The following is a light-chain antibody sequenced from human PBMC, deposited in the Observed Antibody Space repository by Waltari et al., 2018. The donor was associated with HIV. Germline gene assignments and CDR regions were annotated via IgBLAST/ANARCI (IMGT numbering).Light chain of an antibody. CDR2: ANN. V-gene: IGLV1-40*01. CDR1: LSTLGARYP. J-gene: IGLJ2*01. CDR3: QSYDSGSSGSV. Sequence: QSLLTHPPSVPSAPGQRVPIPCTRSLSTLGARYPVHWYNQVPGTAPKLVIYANNNRASGIPDRFSGSKFGPSASLAITGLQAEDEGTYYCQSYDSGSSGSVFGGGTKLTVL.